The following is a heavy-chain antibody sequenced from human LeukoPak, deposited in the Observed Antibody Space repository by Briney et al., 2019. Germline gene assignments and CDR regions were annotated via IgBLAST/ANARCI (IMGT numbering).Heavy chain of an antibody. Sequence: ASVKVSCKASGYTFTSYDINWVRQATGQGLEWMGWMNPNSGNTGYAQKFQGRVTMTRDTSISTACMELSRLRSDDTAVYYCARGGLNWFDPWGQGTLVTVSS. CDR2: MNPNSGNT. V-gene: IGHV1-8*01. CDR3: ARGGLNWFDP. J-gene: IGHJ5*02. CDR1: GYTFTSYD.